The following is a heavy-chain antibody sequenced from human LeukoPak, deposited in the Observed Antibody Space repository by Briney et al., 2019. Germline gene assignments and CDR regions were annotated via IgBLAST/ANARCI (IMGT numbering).Heavy chain of an antibody. V-gene: IGHV4-31*03. J-gene: IGHJ6*02. CDR3: ARGGEMATGYGMDV. CDR1: GGSISSGGYY. Sequence: PSETLSLTCTVSGGSISSGGYYWSWIRQHPGKGLEWIGYIYYSASTYYNPSLKSRVTISVDTSKNQFSLKLSSVTAADTAVYYCARGGEMATGYGMDVWGQGTTVIVSS. CDR2: IYYSAST. D-gene: IGHD5-24*01.